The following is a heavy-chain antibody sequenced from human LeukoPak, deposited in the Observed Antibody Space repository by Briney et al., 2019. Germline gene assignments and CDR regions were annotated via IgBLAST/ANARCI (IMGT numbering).Heavy chain of an antibody. Sequence: PGGSLRLSCAASGFTFSSYAMSWVRQAPGKGLEWVSSISSSSSYIYYADSVKGRFTISRDNAKNSLYLQMNSLRAEDTAVYYCARDSEVWDLFPPDYWGQGTLVTVSS. V-gene: IGHV3-21*01. J-gene: IGHJ4*02. CDR3: ARDSEVWDLFPPDY. CDR2: ISSSSSYI. D-gene: IGHD3-10*01. CDR1: GFTFSSYA.